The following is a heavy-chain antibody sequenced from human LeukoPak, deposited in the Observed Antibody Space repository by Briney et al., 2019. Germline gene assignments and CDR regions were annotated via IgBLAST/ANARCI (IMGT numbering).Heavy chain of an antibody. J-gene: IGHJ4*02. Sequence: SETLSLTCTVSGDSISGYYWSWIRQPPGKGLEWIGNIYYIGTTYFNPSLKSRVTISVDTSKNQFSLKLNSVTAADTAVYYCARHRSDNTGYRYFDYWGQGTLVTVSS. CDR1: GDSISGYY. V-gene: IGHV4-59*08. CDR3: ARHRSDNTGYRYFDY. D-gene: IGHD3-9*01. CDR2: IYYIGTT.